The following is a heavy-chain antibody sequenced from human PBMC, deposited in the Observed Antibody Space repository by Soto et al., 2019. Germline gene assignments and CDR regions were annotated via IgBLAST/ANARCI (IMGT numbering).Heavy chain of an antibody. CDR3: SLRRLRDSMDFDY. CDR1: GYTFTSSA. D-gene: IGHD3-22*01. V-gene: IGHV1-3*01. J-gene: IGHJ4*02. Sequence: ASVEVSCRASGYTFTSSAMHLVRQAPGQRLEWMGWINAGNGNTKYSQKLQGRDTITKDTSTSTAYMELRSLRSDDTAGDYCSLRRLRDSMDFDYWGQGILVTVSS. CDR2: INAGNGNT.